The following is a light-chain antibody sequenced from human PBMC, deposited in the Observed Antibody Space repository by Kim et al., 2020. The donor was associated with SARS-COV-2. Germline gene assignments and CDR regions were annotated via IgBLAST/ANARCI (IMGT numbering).Light chain of an antibody. Sequence: GQSVTTSCTGTSRDVGGYNYVSWYQQHPGKAPKLMIYDVSKRPSGVPDRFSGSKSGNTASLTISGLQAEDEADYYCCSYAGSYSVVFGGGTQLTVL. V-gene: IGLV2-11*01. J-gene: IGLJ2*01. CDR2: DVS. CDR1: SRDVGGYNY. CDR3: CSYAGSYSVV.